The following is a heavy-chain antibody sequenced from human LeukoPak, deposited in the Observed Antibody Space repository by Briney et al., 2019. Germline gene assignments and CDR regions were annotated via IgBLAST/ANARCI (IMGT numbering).Heavy chain of an antibody. D-gene: IGHD3-22*01. CDR1: GFTFSSYA. CDR2: ISGSGGST. Sequence: GGSLRLSCAASGFTFSSYAMSWVRQAPGKGLEWVPAISGSGGSTYYADSVKGRFTISRDNSKNTLYLQMNSLRAEDTAVYYCAKGLSHLTYYYDSSGYYYWGQGTLVTVSS. CDR3: AKGLSHLTYYYDSSGYYY. V-gene: IGHV3-23*01. J-gene: IGHJ4*02.